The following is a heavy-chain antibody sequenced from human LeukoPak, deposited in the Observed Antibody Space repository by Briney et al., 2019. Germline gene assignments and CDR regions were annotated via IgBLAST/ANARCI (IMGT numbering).Heavy chain of an antibody. CDR2: IYYSGST. D-gene: IGHD2-21*02. Sequence: PSETLSLTCTVSGGSISSSSYYWGWIRQPPGKGLEWIGSIYYSGSTYYNPSLKSRVTISVDTSKNQFSLKLSSVTAADTAVYYCASGYCGGDCITIDYWGQGTLVTVSS. CDR3: ASGYCGGDCITIDY. CDR1: GGSISSSSYY. J-gene: IGHJ4*02. V-gene: IGHV4-39*07.